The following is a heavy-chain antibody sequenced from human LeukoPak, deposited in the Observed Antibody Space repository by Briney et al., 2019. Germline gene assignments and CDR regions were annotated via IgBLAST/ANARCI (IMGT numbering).Heavy chain of an antibody. CDR3: ARDPDYSPPMGV. Sequence: SVKVSCKASGGTFSSYAISWVRQAPGQGLEWMGRIIPILGIANYAQKFQGRVTITADKSTSTAYMELSSLRSEDTAVYYCARDPDYSPPMGVWGQGTTVTVSS. D-gene: IGHD3-16*01. CDR1: GGTFSSYA. CDR2: IIPILGIA. V-gene: IGHV1-69*04. J-gene: IGHJ6*02.